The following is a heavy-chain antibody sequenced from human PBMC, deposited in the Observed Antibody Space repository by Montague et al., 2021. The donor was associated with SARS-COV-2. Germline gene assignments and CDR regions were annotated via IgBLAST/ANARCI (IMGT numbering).Heavy chain of an antibody. CDR3: ARGGTYYDFWSGYRNYYYGMDV. Sequence: SLRLSCAASGFTFSSYEMTWVRQAPGKGLEWVSYISSSGSTIYYXDSXKGRFTISRDNAKNSLYLQMNSLRAEDTAVYYCARGGTYYDFWSGYRNYYYGMDVWGQGTTVTVSS. J-gene: IGHJ6*02. D-gene: IGHD3-3*01. V-gene: IGHV3-48*03. CDR2: ISSSGSTI. CDR1: GFTFSSYE.